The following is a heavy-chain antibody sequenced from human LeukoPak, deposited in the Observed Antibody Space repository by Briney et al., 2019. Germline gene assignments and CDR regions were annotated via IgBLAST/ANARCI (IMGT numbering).Heavy chain of an antibody. J-gene: IGHJ4*02. V-gene: IGHV1-18*01. CDR2: ISAYNSYT. CDR3: ATTRGSHVLTPYFDY. D-gene: IGHD3-16*01. Sequence: ASVKVSCTASGYTFSTYGVSWVRQAPGQGLEWMGCISAYNSYTRYVENFQGRVTMTVDTSTNTADMELRSLRSDDTAVYYCATTRGSHVLTPYFDYWGQGTLVTVSS. CDR1: GYTFSTYG.